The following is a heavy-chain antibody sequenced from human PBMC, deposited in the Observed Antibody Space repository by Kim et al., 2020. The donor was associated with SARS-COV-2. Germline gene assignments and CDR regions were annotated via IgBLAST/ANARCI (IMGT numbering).Heavy chain of an antibody. CDR3: ARVNIGRAATELDF. CDR1: GYTFTNYA. D-gene: IGHD2-15*01. Sequence: ASVKVSCKASGYTFTNYAIHWVRQAPGQGLEWMGWINTANGDAKVPQKFQGRVTISRDKSAATAYMEVSNLRSEDAATYFCARVNIGRAATELDFWGQGT. CDR2: INTANGDA. V-gene: IGHV1-3*04. J-gene: IGHJ4*02.